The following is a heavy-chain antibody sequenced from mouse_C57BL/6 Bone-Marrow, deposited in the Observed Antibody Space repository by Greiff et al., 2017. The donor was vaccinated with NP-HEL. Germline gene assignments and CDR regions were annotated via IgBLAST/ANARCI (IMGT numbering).Heavy chain of an antibody. V-gene: IGHV1-26*01. J-gene: IGHJ3*01. Sequence: EVQLQQSGPELVKPGASVKISCKASGYTFTDYYMNWVKQSHGKSLEWIGDINPNNGGTSYNQKFKGKATLTVDKSSSTAYMELRSLTSEDSAVYYWARSRWLLRGAWFAYWGQGTLVTVSA. CDR3: ARSRWLLRGAWFAY. CDR2: INPNNGGT. D-gene: IGHD2-3*01. CDR1: GYTFTDYY.